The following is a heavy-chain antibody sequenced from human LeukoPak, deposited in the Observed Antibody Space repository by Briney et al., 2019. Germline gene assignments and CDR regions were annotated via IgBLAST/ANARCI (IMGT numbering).Heavy chain of an antibody. CDR2: IYAYNGNT. Sequence: GASVTVSCMSTGYTYTSYVIIWVRQAAGQGVEGVGWIYAYNGNTNYSQKLQGRVTMTTDASSSTAYLELRSLRSDDTAVYYCARDQGIAAAGYYCYYCMDVWGQGTTVTVSS. D-gene: IGHD6-13*01. CDR3: ARDQGIAAAGYYCYYCMDV. CDR1: GYTYTSYV. V-gene: IGHV1-18*01. J-gene: IGHJ6*02.